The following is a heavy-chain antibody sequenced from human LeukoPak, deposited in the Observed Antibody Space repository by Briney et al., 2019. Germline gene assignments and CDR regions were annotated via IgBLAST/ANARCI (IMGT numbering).Heavy chain of an antibody. Sequence: PGGSLRLSCAASGFTFSSYWMSWVRQAPVKGLEWVANIKQDGSQKYYVDSVKGRFTISRDNANNSLYLQMDSLRVKDTAVYYCARGGTTVTPKNFDYWGQGTLVTVSS. D-gene: IGHD4-17*01. V-gene: IGHV3-7*01. CDR1: GFTFSSYW. CDR2: IKQDGSQK. CDR3: ARGGTTVTPKNFDY. J-gene: IGHJ4*02.